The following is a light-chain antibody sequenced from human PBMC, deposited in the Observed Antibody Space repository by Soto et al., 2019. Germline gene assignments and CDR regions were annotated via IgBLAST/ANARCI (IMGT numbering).Light chain of an antibody. CDR3: QHYYTYPYT. V-gene: IGKV1-5*01. J-gene: IGKJ2*01. CDR1: QRIGTW. CDR2: DAS. Sequence: DIQMTQSPSTLSASVGDGVSITCRASQRIGTWLTWYQQKPGKVPKLLIYDASHLTSGVPSRFSGSGSGTEFTLSISSLQPDDFATYYCQHYYTYPYTFGQGTKVEIK.